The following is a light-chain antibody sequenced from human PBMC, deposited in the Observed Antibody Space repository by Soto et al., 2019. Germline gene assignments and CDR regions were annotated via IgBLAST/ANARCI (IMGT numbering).Light chain of an antibody. CDR3: QQLESDPPWT. CDR2: LAS. CDR1: QDISNY. V-gene: IGKV1-9*01. Sequence: IQLTQSPSSLSASVGDRVTVTCRASQDISNYLAWYQQSPGRAPKLLIYLASTLESRVPSRFSGSGSGTDFTLTISSLQPEDFATYYCQQLESDPPWTFGQGTRVEIK. J-gene: IGKJ1*01.